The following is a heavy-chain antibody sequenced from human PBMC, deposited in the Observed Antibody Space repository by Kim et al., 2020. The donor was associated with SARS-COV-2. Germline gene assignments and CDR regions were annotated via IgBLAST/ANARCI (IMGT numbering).Heavy chain of an antibody. Sequence: SETLSLTCAVYGGSFSGYYWSWIRQPPGKGLEWIGEINHSGSTNYNASLKSRVTISVDTSKNKFSLKLSSVTAADTAVYYWSRGGRGSYGTGLGFYYCYYGMDVWGQETTVTVSS. CDR1: GGSFSGYY. V-gene: IGHV4-34*01. D-gene: IGHD5-18*01. J-gene: IGHJ6*02. CDR2: INHSGST. CDR3: SRGGRGSYGTGLGFYYCYYGMDV.